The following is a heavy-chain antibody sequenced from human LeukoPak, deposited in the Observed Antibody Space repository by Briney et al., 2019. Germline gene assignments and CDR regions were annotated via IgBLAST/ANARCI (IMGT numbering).Heavy chain of an antibody. CDR2: INPNSGGT. CDR1: GYTFTGYY. J-gene: IGHJ5*02. CDR3: ARIPRQMVYATTNWFDP. Sequence: GASVKVSCKASGYTFTGYYMHWVRQAPGQGLEWMGWINPNSGGTNYAQKFQGRVTMTRDTSISTAYMELSRLRSDDTAVYYCARIPRQMVYATTNWFDPWGQGTLVTVSS. D-gene: IGHD2-8*01. V-gene: IGHV1-2*02.